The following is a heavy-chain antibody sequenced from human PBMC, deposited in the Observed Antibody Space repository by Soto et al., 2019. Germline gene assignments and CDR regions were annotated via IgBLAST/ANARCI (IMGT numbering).Heavy chain of an antibody. V-gene: IGHV3-33*05. Sequence: GGSLRLSCAASGFNFIRYGMHWVRQAPGKGLEWIAGMSSDGSYTPYADSMKGRFTISRDNPKNTLCLQMHSLRAENTAVYFCARDADTSNHFSFFHTWGQGTLVTVSS. D-gene: IGHD2-2*01. CDR2: MSSDGSYT. CDR1: GFNFIRYG. J-gene: IGHJ5*02. CDR3: ARDADTSNHFSFFHT.